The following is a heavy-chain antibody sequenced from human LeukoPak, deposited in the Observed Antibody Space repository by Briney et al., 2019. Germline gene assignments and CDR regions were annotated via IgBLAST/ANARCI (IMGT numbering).Heavy chain of an antibody. Sequence: PGGSLSLSCAASGFTFSSYGIHWVRQAPGKGLEWVAFIRYDGSNKYYADSVKGRFTISRDNSKNTLYLQMNSLRAEDTAVYYCARVHYYDSSGYYERAFDIWGQGTMVTVSS. CDR1: GFTFSSYG. CDR3: ARVHYYDSSGYYERAFDI. V-gene: IGHV3-30*02. CDR2: IRYDGSNK. J-gene: IGHJ3*02. D-gene: IGHD3-22*01.